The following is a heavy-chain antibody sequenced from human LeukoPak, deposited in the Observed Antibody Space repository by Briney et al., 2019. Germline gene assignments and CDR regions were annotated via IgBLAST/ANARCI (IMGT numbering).Heavy chain of an antibody. J-gene: IGHJ4*02. CDR2: IHRSGSP. D-gene: IGHD1-14*01. Sequence: SETLSLTCTVSLDSTTSNFWSWVRQPPGKGLEWIGEIHRSGSPNYNPSLRSRVTISIDRSRNQIALELSSVTAADTAVYYCARVILGGFNPGAYWGQGTLVTVSS. CDR1: LDSTTSNF. CDR3: ARVILGGFNPGAY. V-gene: IGHV4-4*02.